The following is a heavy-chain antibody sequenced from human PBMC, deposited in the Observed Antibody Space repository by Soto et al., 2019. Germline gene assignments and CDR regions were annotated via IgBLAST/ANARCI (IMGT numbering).Heavy chain of an antibody. Sequence: EVQLLESGGGLVQPGGSLRLSCAASGFTFSSYAMSWVRQAPGKGLEWVSAISGSGGSTYYADSVKGRFTISRDNSKKTLYLQMNSLRAEDTAVYYCAKDALGGYCTNGGCANPPSWFDPWGQGTLVTVSS. CDR2: ISGSGGST. CDR1: GFTFSSYA. V-gene: IGHV3-23*01. CDR3: AKDALGGYCTNGGCANPPSWFDP. D-gene: IGHD2-8*01. J-gene: IGHJ5*02.